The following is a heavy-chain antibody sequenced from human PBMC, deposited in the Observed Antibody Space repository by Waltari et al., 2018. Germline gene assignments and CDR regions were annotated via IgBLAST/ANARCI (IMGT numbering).Heavy chain of an antibody. D-gene: IGHD3-3*01. CDR2: INDSGRT. J-gene: IGHJ6*03. V-gene: IGHV4-34*02. CDR3: ARVFGYYYYYMDV. CDR1: GGSLRGYH. Sequence: QVQLQQWGARLLKPSETLSLTCDVSGGSLRGYHWTWIRQPPGKGLEWIGEINDSGRTTYNPSLESRVTVSIDTANKQFSLRVRSVTAADTAVYYCARVFGYYYYYMDVWGKGTTVTISS.